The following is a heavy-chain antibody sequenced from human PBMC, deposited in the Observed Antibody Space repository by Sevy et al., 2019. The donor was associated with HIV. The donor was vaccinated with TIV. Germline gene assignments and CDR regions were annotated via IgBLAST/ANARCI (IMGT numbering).Heavy chain of an antibody. CDR3: ARDTPARGVGADTYYYYYGMDV. CDR2: IIPIFGTA. J-gene: IGHJ6*02. CDR1: GGTFSSYA. Sequence: ASVKVSCKASGGTFSSYAISWVRQAPGQGLEWMGGIIPIFGTANYAQKFQGRVTITADESTSTAYMELGSLRSEDTAVYYCARDTPARGVGADTYYYYYGMDVWGQGTTVTVSS. V-gene: IGHV1-69*13. D-gene: IGHD1-26*01.